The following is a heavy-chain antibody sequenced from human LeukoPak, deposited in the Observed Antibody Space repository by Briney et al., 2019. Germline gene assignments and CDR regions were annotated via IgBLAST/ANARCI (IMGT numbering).Heavy chain of an antibody. CDR3: ARVRSGYYLRTIDY. V-gene: IGHV4-34*01. J-gene: IGHJ4*02. CDR1: GGSFSGYY. D-gene: IGHD3-22*01. CDR2: INHSGST. Sequence: SETLSLTCAVYGGSFSGYYWSWIRQPPGKGLEWIGEINHSGSTNYNPSLKSRVTISVDTSKNQFSLKLSSVTAADTAVYYCARVRSGYYLRTIDYWGQGTLVTVSS.